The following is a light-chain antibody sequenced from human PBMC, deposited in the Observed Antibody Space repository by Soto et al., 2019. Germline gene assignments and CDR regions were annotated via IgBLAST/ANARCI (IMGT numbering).Light chain of an antibody. CDR2: GHN. CDR3: ASWDDSLNGPV. V-gene: IGLV1-44*01. CDR1: SSNIGSYT. J-gene: IGLJ2*01. Sequence: QPVLIQSPSASGTPGQRVTISCSGSSSNIGSYTVDWYQQLPGTAPKLLVYGHNQRPSGVPDRFSGSKSGTSASLAISGLQSEDEADYYCASWDDSLNGPVFGGGTKLTVL.